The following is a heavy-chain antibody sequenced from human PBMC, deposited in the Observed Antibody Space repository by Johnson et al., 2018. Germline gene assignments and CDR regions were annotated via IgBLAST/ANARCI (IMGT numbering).Heavy chain of an antibody. D-gene: IGHD4-11*01. J-gene: IGHJ6*03. CDR1: GFTFRSYW. V-gene: IGHV3-30*18. CDR3: AKEPRSYSKYMDV. Sequence: QVQLVESGGGVVQPGRSLRLACAASGFTFRSYWMSCVRQAPGKGLEWVAVISYDGSNKYYADHVKGRFTISRDNSKHTLYLQRNSLSAEDTAVYYCAKEPRSYSKYMDVWGKGTTVTVAS. CDR2: ISYDGSNK.